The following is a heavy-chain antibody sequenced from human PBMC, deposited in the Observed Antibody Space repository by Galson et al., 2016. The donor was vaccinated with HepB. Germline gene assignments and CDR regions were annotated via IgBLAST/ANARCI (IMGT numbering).Heavy chain of an antibody. D-gene: IGHD3-22*01. CDR1: GGTFSRYA. CDR2: SVPIVRTT. V-gene: IGHV1-69*13. CDR3: ARAGTYYYDSSGPLQYYFDY. J-gene: IGHJ4*02. Sequence: SVKVSCKVSGGTFSRYAISWVRQAPGQGPEWMGASVPIVRTTTYAQKFQGRVRITADESTSTDYMELSSLRSEDTAVYYCARAGTYYYDSSGPLQYYFDYWGQGTLVTVSS.